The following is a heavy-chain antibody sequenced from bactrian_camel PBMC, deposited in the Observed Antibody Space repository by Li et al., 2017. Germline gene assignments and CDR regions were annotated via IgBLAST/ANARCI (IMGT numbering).Heavy chain of an antibody. CDR1: GTTFVSYA. CDR2: ISGAGITT. CDR3: VRDLVLAGDNY. Sequence: VQLVESGGGLVQPGGSLRLSCAASGTTFVSYAMNWVRQAPGKGLEWVSFISGAGITTYYADSVKGRFTISRDNAKRTLYLQLNSLKTEDTAVYYCVRDLVLAGDNYWGQGTQVTVS. D-gene: IGHD6*01. J-gene: IGHJ4*01. V-gene: IGHV3S31*01.